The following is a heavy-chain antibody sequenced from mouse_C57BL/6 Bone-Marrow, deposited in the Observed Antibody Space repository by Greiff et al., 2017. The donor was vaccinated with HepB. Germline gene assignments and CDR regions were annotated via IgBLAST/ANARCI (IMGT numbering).Heavy chain of an antibody. CDR3: ARYYGSKGYFDV. Sequence: EVHLVESGGGLVKPGGSLKLSCAASGFTFSSYAMSWVRQTPEKRLEWVATISDGGSYTYYPDNVKGRFTISRDNAKNNLYLQMSHLKSEDTAMYYCARYYGSKGYFDVWGTGTTVTVSS. CDR1: GFTFSSYA. V-gene: IGHV5-4*01. CDR2: ISDGGSYT. D-gene: IGHD1-1*01. J-gene: IGHJ1*03.